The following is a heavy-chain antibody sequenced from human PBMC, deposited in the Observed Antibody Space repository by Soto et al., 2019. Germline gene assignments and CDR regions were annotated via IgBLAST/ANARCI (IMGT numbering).Heavy chain of an antibody. V-gene: IGHV4-61*01. CDR3: ARTTAVPNTLRSRYFFDY. CDR2: VYYSGTT. CDR1: GGSVSNKTYY. D-gene: IGHD4-17*01. J-gene: IGHJ4*02. Sequence: PSETLSLTCSVSGGSVSNKTYYWSWIRQPPGKRLEWIGYVYYSGTTNYNPSLKSRVTISVDLSKNQFSLRLSSVTTADTALYYCARTTAVPNTLRSRYFFDYWGQGALVTVSS.